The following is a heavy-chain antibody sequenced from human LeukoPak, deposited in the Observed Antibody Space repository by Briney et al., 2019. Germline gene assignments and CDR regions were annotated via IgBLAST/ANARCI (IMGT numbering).Heavy chain of an antibody. D-gene: IGHD6-13*01. CDR3: ARGSRRSKKGIAAAGTSDFDY. CDR2: ISHSGST. CDR1: GRSITSSTYY. Sequence: SETLSLTCTVSGRSITSSTYYWGWIRQPPGKGLEWIGEISHSGSTNYNPSLKSRVTISVDTSKNQFSLKLSSVTAADTAVYYCARGSRRSKKGIAAAGTSDFDYWGQGTLVTVSS. V-gene: IGHV4-39*07. J-gene: IGHJ4*02.